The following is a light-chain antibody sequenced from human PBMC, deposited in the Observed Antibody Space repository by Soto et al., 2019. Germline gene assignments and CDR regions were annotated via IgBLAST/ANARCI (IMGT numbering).Light chain of an antibody. CDR2: ENN. V-gene: IGLV1-47*01. Sequence: QSVLRQPPSASGTPGQSVTISCSGSTSNIGSSSVYWYQQLPGTAPKVFIYENNRRPSGVPDRFSGSKSGTSASLAISGLXXXXXXDYYCATWDDSLSGPVFGGGTKVTV. CDR1: TSNIGSSS. J-gene: IGLJ2*01. CDR3: ATWDDSLSGPV.